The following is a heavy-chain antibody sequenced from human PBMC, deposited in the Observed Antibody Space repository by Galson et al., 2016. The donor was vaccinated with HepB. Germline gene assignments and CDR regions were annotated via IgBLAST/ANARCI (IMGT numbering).Heavy chain of an antibody. D-gene: IGHD2-2*01. V-gene: IGHV3-33*01. CDR3: ARDGLYCGSTSCCLDG. Sequence: QAPGKGLEWVAVIWYDGSNKYYADSVKGRFTISRDNSKNTLYLQMNSLRTEDTAGYYCARDGLYCGSTSCCLDGWGQGTTVTVSS. J-gene: IGHJ6*02. CDR2: IWYDGSNK.